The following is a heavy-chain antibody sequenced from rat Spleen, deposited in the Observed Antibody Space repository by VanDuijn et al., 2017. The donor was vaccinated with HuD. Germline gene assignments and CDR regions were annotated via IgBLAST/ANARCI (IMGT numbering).Heavy chain of an antibody. CDR2: ISSGGGGT. Sequence: EVQLVESGGGLVQPGASMNLSCAASGFTFSTFPMVWVRQAPKKGLEWVASISSGGGGTYYADSVEGRFTISRDNAKSTLYLQMDSLRSEDTASYYCVRHGYTRYYFDYWGQGVMVTVSS. J-gene: IGHJ2*01. CDR3: VRHGYTRYYFDY. CDR1: GFTFSTFP. D-gene: IGHD1-9*01. V-gene: IGHV5-46*01.